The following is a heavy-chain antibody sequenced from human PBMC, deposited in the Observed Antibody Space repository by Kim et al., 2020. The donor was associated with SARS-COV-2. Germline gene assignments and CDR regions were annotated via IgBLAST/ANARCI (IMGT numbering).Heavy chain of an antibody. J-gene: IGHJ3*02. CDR3: ARDRDSFTPDVFDI. Sequence: GGSLRLSCAASGFTFNTYSMNWVRQAPGKGLEWVSSISSSTSYIYYADSVKGRFTISRDNARKSVFLQMNSLRAEDTAIYYCARDRDSFTPDVFDIWGQGTMVTVSS. D-gene: IGHD2-15*01. V-gene: IGHV3-21*01. CDR2: ISSSTSYI. CDR1: GFTFNTYS.